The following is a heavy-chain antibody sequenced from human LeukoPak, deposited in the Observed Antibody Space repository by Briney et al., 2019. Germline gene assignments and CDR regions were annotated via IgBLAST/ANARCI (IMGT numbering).Heavy chain of an antibody. V-gene: IGHV4-59*01. D-gene: IGHD4-17*01. CDR1: GGSISSYY. CDR2: IYYSGST. CDR3: AGKDYGDYPNWFDP. Sequence: TSETLSLTCTVSGGSISSYYWSWIRQPPGKGLEWIGYIYYSGSTNYNPSLKSRVIISVDTSKNQFSLKLSSVTAADTAVYYCAGKDYGDYPNWFDPWGQGTLVTVSS. J-gene: IGHJ5*02.